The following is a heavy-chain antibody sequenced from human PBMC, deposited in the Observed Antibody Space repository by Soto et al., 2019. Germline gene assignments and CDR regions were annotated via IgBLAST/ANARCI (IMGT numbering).Heavy chain of an antibody. CDR2: IRNKVNTYAT. CDR3: SRRRDWTATDPLDY. J-gene: IGHJ4*02. V-gene: IGHV3-73*02. Sequence: EVQLVESGGGLVQPGGSVKLSCAASGFTFTDSAIHWVRQASGKGPEWVGRIRNKVNTYATAYAASVKGRFTISRDDATGTTYLQMNSLKTEDTAVYYCSRRRDWTATDPLDYWGQGTLVTVSS. D-gene: IGHD2-21*01. CDR1: GFTFTDSA.